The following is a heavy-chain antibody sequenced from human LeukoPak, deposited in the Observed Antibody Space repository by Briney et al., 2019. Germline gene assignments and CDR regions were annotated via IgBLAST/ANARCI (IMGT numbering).Heavy chain of an antibody. Sequence: PGGSLRLSCAASGFTFSDYYMSWIRQAPGKGLEWVSYISSSGSTIYYADSVKGRFTISRDNAKNSLYLQMNSPRAEDTAVYYCARNSIGYYGSGSYITYYYYYYMDVWGKGTTVTISS. J-gene: IGHJ6*03. D-gene: IGHD3-10*01. CDR1: GFTFSDYY. CDR3: ARNSIGYYGSGSYITYYYYYYMDV. V-gene: IGHV3-11*01. CDR2: ISSSGSTI.